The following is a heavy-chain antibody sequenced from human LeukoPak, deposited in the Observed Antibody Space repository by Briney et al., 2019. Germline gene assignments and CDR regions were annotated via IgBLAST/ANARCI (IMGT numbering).Heavy chain of an antibody. CDR2: ISSSSSTI. Sequence: PGGSLRLSCAASGFTFSSYGMTWVRQAPGKGLEWVSYISSSSSTIYYADSVKGRFTISRDNAKNSLYLQMNSLRAEDTALYYCARGRYSGSYLLDYWGQGTLVTVSS. CDR3: ARGRYSGSYLLDY. CDR1: GFTFSSYG. V-gene: IGHV3-48*04. D-gene: IGHD1-26*01. J-gene: IGHJ4*02.